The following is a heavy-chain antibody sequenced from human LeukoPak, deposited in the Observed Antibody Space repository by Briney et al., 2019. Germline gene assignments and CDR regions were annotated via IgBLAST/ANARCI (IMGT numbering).Heavy chain of an antibody. CDR3: ARAPVTSCRGAFCYPFDY. Sequence: GSLRLSCAASGFPLSSYAMSWVRQGPGKGLEGVAATSSSDPGTYHADSVRGRFTISRDNSKDTLYLQMNGLRVEDAAVYYCARAPVTSCRGAFCYPFDYWGQGTLVTVSS. J-gene: IGHJ4*02. CDR1: GFPLSSYA. CDR2: TSSSDPGT. V-gene: IGHV3-23*01. D-gene: IGHD2-15*01.